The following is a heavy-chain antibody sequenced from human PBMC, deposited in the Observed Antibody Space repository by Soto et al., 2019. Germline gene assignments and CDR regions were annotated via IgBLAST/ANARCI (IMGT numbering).Heavy chain of an antibody. CDR3: ARSRDNWNYEGYYYYYGMDV. CDR2: ISAYNGNT. V-gene: IGHV1-18*01. D-gene: IGHD1-7*01. CDR1: GYTFTSYG. J-gene: IGHJ6*02. Sequence: ASVKVSCKASGYTFTSYGISWVRQAPGQGLEWMGWISAYNGNTNYAQRLQGRVTMITDTSTSTAYMELRSLRSDDTAVYYCARSRDNWNYEGYYYYYGMDVWGQGTTVTVSS.